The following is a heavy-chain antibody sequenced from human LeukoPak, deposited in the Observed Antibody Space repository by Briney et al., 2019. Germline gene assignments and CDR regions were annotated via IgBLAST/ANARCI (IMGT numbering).Heavy chain of an antibody. D-gene: IGHD6-13*01. Sequence: PGRSLRLSCAAYGFPFRTHAMHWVRQAPGKGLEWVAFISFDGNTKYYADSVKGRFTISRDNSKNTLYLQMNGLRAEDTAIYYCARRCGSTCFDYWGQGTLVTVSS. V-gene: IGHV3-30*07. J-gene: IGHJ4*02. CDR3: ARRCGSTCFDY. CDR2: ISFDGNTK. CDR1: GFPFRTHA.